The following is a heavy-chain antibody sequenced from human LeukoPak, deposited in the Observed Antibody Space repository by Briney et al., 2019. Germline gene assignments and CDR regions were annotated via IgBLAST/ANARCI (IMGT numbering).Heavy chain of an antibody. CDR2: INHNGRT. CDR1: GYSINFGHL. CDR3: ARESSAVAHTMMRDWLDP. V-gene: IGHV4-38-2*02. J-gene: IGHJ5*02. Sequence: SETLSLTCDVSGYSINFGHLWGWIRQPPGKGLEWTASINHNGRTYYTPSLKSRVTISVDTLKNQFSLKVTSVTAEDTAMYFCARESSAVAHTMMRDWLDPWGQGTLVTVSS. D-gene: IGHD3-22*01.